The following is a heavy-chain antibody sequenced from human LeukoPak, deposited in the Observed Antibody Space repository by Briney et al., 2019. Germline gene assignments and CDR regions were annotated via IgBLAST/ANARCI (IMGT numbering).Heavy chain of an antibody. D-gene: IGHD1-26*01. CDR2: IIPIFGTA. Sequence: SVKVSCKASGGTFSSYAISWVRQAPGQGLEWMGGIIPIFGTANYAQKFQGRVTIIADESTSTAYMELSSLRSEDTAVYYCARGVVGATTGVYSFDYWGRGTLVTVSS. V-gene: IGHV1-69*13. CDR1: GGTFSSYA. J-gene: IGHJ4*02. CDR3: ARGVVGATTGVYSFDY.